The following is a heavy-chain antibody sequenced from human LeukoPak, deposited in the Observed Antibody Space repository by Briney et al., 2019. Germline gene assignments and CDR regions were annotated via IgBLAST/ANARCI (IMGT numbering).Heavy chain of an antibody. CDR3: ANRVNWGSWYFDL. CDR2: IIPIFGTA. J-gene: IGHJ2*01. V-gene: IGHV1-69*13. D-gene: IGHD7-27*01. CDR1: GGTFSSYA. Sequence: ASVKVSCKASGGTFSSYAISWVRQAPGQGLEWMGGIIPIFGTANYAQKFQGRVTITADESTSTAYMELSSLRSEDTAVYYCANRVNWGSWYFDLWGRGTLVTVSS.